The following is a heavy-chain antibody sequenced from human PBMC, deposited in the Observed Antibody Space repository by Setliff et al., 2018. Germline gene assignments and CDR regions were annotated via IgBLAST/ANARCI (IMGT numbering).Heavy chain of an antibody. D-gene: IGHD3-22*01. CDR1: GYNFKNYA. CDR3: VREHVDTTLIVVPIRGGYFDL. V-gene: IGHV1-8*01. CDR2: MDPKTGDT. Sequence: ASVKVSCKASGYNFKNYAINWVRQATGQGLEWMGWMDPKTGDTGLAQKFQGRVTITSDTSINTVYLDLSGLKSDDTAVYFCVREHVDTTLIVVPIRGGYFDLWGRGTLVTVSS. J-gene: IGHJ2*01.